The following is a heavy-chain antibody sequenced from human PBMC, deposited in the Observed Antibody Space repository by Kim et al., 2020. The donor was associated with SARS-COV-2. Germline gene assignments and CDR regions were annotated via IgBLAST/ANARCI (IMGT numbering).Heavy chain of an antibody. J-gene: IGHJ3*02. CDR1: GGPFSGYY. CDR2: AFDSGST. V-gene: IGHV4-34*12. Sequence: SETLSLTCAVSGGPFSGYYWTWIRQPPGGGLEWIGEAFDSGSTKYNPSLKSRLTISVDTSKNVFSLKLSSVTAADTATYYCARHMRRAFDIWGQGTIVTVSS. D-gene: IGHD2-2*01. CDR3: ARHMRRAFDI.